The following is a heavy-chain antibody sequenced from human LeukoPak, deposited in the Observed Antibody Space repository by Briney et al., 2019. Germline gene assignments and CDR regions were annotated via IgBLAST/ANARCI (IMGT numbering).Heavy chain of an antibody. V-gene: IGHV4-39*01. CDR1: GLSISGSRYY. D-gene: IGHD3-9*01. CDR3: ATLTGYYPDY. CDR2: IYYSGST. Sequence: SETLSLTCTVSGLSISGSRYYWDWIRQPPGKGLEWIGSIYYSGSTFYTPSFKSRVTISVDTSKNQFSLKLTSVTAADTAVYYCATLTGYYPDYWGQGILVTVSS. J-gene: IGHJ4*02.